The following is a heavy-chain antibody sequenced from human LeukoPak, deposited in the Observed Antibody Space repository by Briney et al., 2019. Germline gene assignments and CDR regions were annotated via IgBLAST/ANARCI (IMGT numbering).Heavy chain of an antibody. CDR3: ARSGRGVDSFYFYMDV. J-gene: IGHJ6*03. D-gene: IGHD3-10*01. CDR2: IKEDGSVK. V-gene: IGHV3-7*01. Sequence: PGGSLRLSCADSGFTFSRHWMDWVRQAPGKGLEWVANIKEDGSVKNYVDSVKGRFTISRDNAKNSLYLQMNSLRAEDTAVYYCARSGRGVDSFYFYMDVWGKGTTVTVSS. CDR1: GFTFSRHW.